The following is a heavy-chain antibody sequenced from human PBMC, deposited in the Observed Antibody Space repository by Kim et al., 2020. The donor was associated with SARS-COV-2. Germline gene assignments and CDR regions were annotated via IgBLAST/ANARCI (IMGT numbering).Heavy chain of an antibody. V-gene: IGHV3-9*01. J-gene: IGHJ2*01. Sequence: GGSLRLSCAASGFTFDDYAMHWVRQAPGKGLEWVSGISWNSGSIGYADSVKGRFTISRDNAKNSLYLQMNSLRAEDTALYYCAKDQVGGCGGCAYNWG. D-gene: IGHD2-21*01. CDR2: ISWNSGSI. CDR3: AKDQVGGCGGCAYN. CDR1: GFTFDDYA.